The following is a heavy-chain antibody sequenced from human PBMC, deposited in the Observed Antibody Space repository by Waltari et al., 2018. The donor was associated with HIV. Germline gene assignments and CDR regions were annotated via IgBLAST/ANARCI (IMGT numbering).Heavy chain of an antibody. CDR3: ARLPYSGSYYFDY. CDR1: GGPISSGSYY. CDR2: IYTSGST. Sequence: QVQLQESGPGLVKPSQTLSLTCTVSGGPISSGSYYWSWIRQPAGKGLEWIGRIYTSGSTNYNPSLKSRVTISVDTSKNQFSLKLSSVTAADTAVYYCARLPYSGSYYFDYWGQEPWSPSPQ. V-gene: IGHV4-61*02. D-gene: IGHD1-26*01. J-gene: IGHJ4*01.